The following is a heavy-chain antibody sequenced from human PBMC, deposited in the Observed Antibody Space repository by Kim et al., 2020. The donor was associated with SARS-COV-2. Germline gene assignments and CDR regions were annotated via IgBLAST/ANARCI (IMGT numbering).Heavy chain of an antibody. CDR3: AKDFTVGATDYFYGLAV. V-gene: IGHV3-43*01. D-gene: IGHD1-26*01. J-gene: IGHJ6*02. Sequence: SVKGRFIISRDNSKNSLYLHMNSLRAEDTALYYCAKDFTVGATDYFYGLAVWGQGTTVTVSS.